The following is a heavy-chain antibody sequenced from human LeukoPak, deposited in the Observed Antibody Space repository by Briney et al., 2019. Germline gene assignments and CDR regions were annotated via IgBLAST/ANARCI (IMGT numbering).Heavy chain of an antibody. CDR2: ISDNVLST. D-gene: IGHD3-9*01. J-gene: IGHJ4*02. V-gene: IGHV3-23*01. CDR1: GFIFSSHA. CDR3: ARDSPFLTV. Sequence: GGSLRLSCAASGFIFSSHAMSWARQAPWKGLEWVSAISDNVLSTYYAESVKGRFTISRDNSRNTLYPQMNSLRAEDTATYYCARDSPFLTVWGQGTLVTVSS.